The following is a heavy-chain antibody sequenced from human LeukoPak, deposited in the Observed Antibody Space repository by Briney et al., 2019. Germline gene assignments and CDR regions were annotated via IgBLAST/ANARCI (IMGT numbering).Heavy chain of an antibody. D-gene: IGHD6-13*01. CDR2: ISSSGSTI. CDR1: GFTFSSYG. Sequence: GGSLRLSCAASGFTFSSYGMNWVRRAPGKGLEWVSYISSSGSTIYYADSVKGRFTISRDNAKNSLYLQMNSLRDEDTAVYYCAGYSSSWRRIDYWGQGTLVTVSS. CDR3: AGYSSSWRRIDY. V-gene: IGHV3-48*02. J-gene: IGHJ4*02.